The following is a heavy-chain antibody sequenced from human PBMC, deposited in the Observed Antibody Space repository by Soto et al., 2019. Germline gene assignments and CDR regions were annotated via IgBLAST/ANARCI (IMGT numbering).Heavy chain of an antibody. CDR3: ARDRECSSTSRYAQTVHWYFDL. CDR1: GGSISSGGYY. V-gene: IGHV4-31*03. CDR2: IYYSGST. D-gene: IGHD2-2*01. J-gene: IGHJ2*01. Sequence: QVQLQESGPGLVKPSQTLSLTCTVSGGSISSGGYYWSWIRQHPGKGLGWIGFIYYSGSTYYNPSLKSRVTISVDTSKDQFSLKLGSVTAADTAVYYCARDRECSSTSRYAQTVHWYFDLWGRGTLVTVSS.